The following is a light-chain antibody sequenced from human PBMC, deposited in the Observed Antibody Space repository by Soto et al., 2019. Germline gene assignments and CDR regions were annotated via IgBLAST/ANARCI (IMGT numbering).Light chain of an antibody. Sequence: QSALTQPPSASGSPGQSVAISCTGTGRDVGGQNYVSWYQQHPGKAPKLIIYAVSNRPSGVPDRFSGSKSGNTASLTISGLRAEDEADYYCCSHAGNNNYVFGTGTKVTVL. V-gene: IGLV2-8*01. CDR2: AVS. CDR1: GRDVGGQNY. J-gene: IGLJ1*01. CDR3: CSHAGNNNYV.